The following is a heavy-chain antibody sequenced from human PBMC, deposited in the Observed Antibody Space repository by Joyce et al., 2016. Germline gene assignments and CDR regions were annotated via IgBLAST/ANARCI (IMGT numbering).Heavy chain of an antibody. CDR1: GGSISSSTYY. V-gene: IGHV4-39*07. CDR2: VYDSGST. D-gene: IGHD2-15*01. Sequence: QLQLQESGPGLVKPSETLSLSCTVSGGSISSSTYYWGWFRQTPRKGLEWIGSVYDSGSTYYNPSLKSRVTISVDTSKNQFSLKLTSVTAADTAVYYCARSFFYCSGGSCFSGEWFDPWGQGTLVTVSS. CDR3: ARSFFYCSGGSCFSGEWFDP. J-gene: IGHJ5*02.